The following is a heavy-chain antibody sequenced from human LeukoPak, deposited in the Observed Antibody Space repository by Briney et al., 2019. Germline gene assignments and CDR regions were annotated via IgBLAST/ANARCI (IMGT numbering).Heavy chain of an antibody. CDR2: IYYSGST. Sequence: SETLSLTCSVSGGSISSSSYYWGWIRQPPGKGLEWIGSIYYSGSTYYNPSLKSRVTISVDTSKNQFSLKLSSVTAADTAVYYCARQDDYGDYGYWFDPWGQGTLVTVSS. V-gene: IGHV4-39*01. CDR3: ARQDDYGDYGYWFDP. J-gene: IGHJ5*02. CDR1: GGSISSSSYY. D-gene: IGHD4-17*01.